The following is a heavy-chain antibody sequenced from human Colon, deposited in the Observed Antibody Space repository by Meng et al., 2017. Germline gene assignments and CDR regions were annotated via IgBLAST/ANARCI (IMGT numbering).Heavy chain of an antibody. CDR1: GGSFSDYF. Sequence: QVQLQQWGAGLLKPSETLSLTCAVYGGSFSDYFWSWIRQPPGKGLEWIGEINHSGSTNYNLSLKSRVTISVDTSKNQFSLNLSSVTAADTAVYYCVRSSGWVRTGFDPWGQGTLVTVSS. D-gene: IGHD6-19*01. CDR3: VRSSGWVRTGFDP. CDR2: INHSGST. V-gene: IGHV4-34*01. J-gene: IGHJ5*02.